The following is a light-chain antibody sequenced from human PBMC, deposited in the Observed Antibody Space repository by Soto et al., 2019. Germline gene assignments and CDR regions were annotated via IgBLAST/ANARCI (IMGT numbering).Light chain of an antibody. CDR1: SSDVGGYNY. CDR2: DVS. Sequence: QSVLTQPASVSGSPGQSITISCTGTSSDVGGYNYVSWYQQHPGKAPKLMIYDVSNRPSGVSNRFSGSKSGNTASLTISGLQAEYEADYYCSSYTRSSTLRFGGGTKLTVL. V-gene: IGLV2-14*01. J-gene: IGLJ2*01. CDR3: SSYTRSSTLR.